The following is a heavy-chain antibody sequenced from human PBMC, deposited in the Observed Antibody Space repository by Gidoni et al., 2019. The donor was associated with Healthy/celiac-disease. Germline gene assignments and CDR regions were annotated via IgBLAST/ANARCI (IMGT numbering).Heavy chain of an antibody. CDR1: GGTFSSYA. CDR3: ARGVSGYYDSSGYYYSDWYFDI. CDR2: IIPIFGTA. Sequence: QVQLVQSGAEVKKPGSSVKVSCKASGGTFSSYAISWVRQAPGQGLEWMGGIIPIFGTANYAQKFQGRVTITADESTSTAYMELSSLRSEDTAVYYCARGVSGYYDSSGYYYSDWYFDIWGRGTLVTVSS. D-gene: IGHD3-22*01. V-gene: IGHV1-69*01. J-gene: IGHJ2*01.